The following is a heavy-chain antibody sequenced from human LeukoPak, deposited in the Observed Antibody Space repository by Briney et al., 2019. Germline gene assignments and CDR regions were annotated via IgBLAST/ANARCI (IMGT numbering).Heavy chain of an antibody. J-gene: IGHJ6*03. CDR2: INHDGSEK. D-gene: IGHD2-8*01. CDR1: GFTFSRYW. V-gene: IGHV3-7*01. CDR3: ARDTAWYTTQYYIDV. Sequence: GGSLRLSCAASGFTFSRYWMSWVRQAPGKGLEWVANINHDGSEKHYVDSVKGRFTISRDNSEDTLYLQMSSLRTEDTALYYCARDTAWYTTQYYIDVWGKGTTVSVSS.